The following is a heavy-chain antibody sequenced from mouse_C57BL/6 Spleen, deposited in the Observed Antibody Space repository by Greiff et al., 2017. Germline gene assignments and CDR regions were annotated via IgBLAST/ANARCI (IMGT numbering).Heavy chain of an antibody. J-gene: IGHJ2*01. CDR2: IYPESGST. Sequence: QVQLKQSGAELARPGASVKLSCKASGYTFTNYGIRWVKQRTGQGLEWIGEIYPESGSTYYNEKFKGKATLTADKSSSTAYMELRSLTAEDSAVYVGSRDRGGDYWGQGTILTVSS. V-gene: IGHV1-81*01. CDR3: SRDRGGDY. D-gene: IGHD1-1*02. CDR1: GYTFTNYG.